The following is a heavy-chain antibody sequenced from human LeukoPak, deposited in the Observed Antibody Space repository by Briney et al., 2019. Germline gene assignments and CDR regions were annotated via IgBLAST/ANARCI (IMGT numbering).Heavy chain of an antibody. CDR3: ARDPSSGKTSDTFDY. V-gene: IGHV3-66*01. Sequence: GGSLRHSCAASGFTFSSYAMNWVRQAPGKGLEWVSVIYSGGSTYYADSVKGRFTISRDNSKNTLYLQMNSLRAEDTAVYYCARDPSSGKTSDTFDYWGQGTLVTVSS. D-gene: IGHD3-22*01. CDR2: IYSGGST. J-gene: IGHJ4*02. CDR1: GFTFSSYA.